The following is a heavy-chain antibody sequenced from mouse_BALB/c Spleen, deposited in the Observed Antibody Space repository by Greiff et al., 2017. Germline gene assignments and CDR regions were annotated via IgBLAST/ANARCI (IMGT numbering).Heavy chain of an antibody. J-gene: IGHJ2*01. CDR2: IDPENGDT. CDR3: HYYDYDGVYFDY. D-gene: IGHD2-4*01. CDR1: GFNIKDYY. Sequence: EVQLQQSGAELVRSGASVKLSCTASGFNIKDYYMHWVKQRPEQGLEWIGWIDPENGDTEYAPKFQGKATMTADTSSNTAYLQLSSLTSEDTAVYYCHYYDYDGVYFDYWGQGTTLTVSS. V-gene: IGHV14-4*02.